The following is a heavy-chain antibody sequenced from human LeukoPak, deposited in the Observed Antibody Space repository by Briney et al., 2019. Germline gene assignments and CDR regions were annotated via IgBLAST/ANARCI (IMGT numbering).Heavy chain of an antibody. J-gene: IGHJ5*02. CDR1: GFTFNSYG. Sequence: GSLRLSCAASGFTFNSYGMHWVRQAPGKGLEWVAGIWYDGSKKHYADSVKGRITISRDNSKYTLYLQMNSLRAEDTAVYYCARETGYGSDWYEYNWFDPWGQGTLVTVSS. CDR2: IWYDGSKK. D-gene: IGHD6-25*01. V-gene: IGHV3-33*01. CDR3: ARETGYGSDWYEYNWFDP.